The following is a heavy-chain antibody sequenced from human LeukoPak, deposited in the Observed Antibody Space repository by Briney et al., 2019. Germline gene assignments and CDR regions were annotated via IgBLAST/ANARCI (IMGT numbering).Heavy chain of an antibody. D-gene: IGHD1-26*01. CDR3: ASSSESVGASIHLDY. Sequence: PGGSLRLSCAASGFTFSSYSMNWVRQAPGKGLEWVSSISSSSSYIYYADSVKGRFTISRDNAKNSLYLQMNSLRAEDTAVYYCASSSESVGASIHLDYWGQGTLVTVSS. CDR1: GFTFSSYS. J-gene: IGHJ4*02. V-gene: IGHV3-21*01. CDR2: ISSSSSYI.